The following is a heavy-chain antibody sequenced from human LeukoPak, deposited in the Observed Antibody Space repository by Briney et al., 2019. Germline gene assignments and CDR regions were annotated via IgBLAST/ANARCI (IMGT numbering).Heavy chain of an antibody. V-gene: IGHV4-59*08. J-gene: IGHJ4*02. CDR3: ARRKSGTNGNWLDH. Sequence: SETLSLTCTVSGESISDYYWTWIRQPPGKGLEWIGSIYYTGSTNYNPSLWSRVTISVDTSKNQISLRLSSVTAADTAVYYCARRKSGTNGNWLDHWGQGTPVTVS. CDR1: GESISDYY. D-gene: IGHD1-26*01. CDR2: IYYTGST.